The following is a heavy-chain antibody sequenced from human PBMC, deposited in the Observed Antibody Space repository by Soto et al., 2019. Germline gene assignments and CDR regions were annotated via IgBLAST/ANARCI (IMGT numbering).Heavy chain of an antibody. Sequence: GESLKISCKGSGYSFTSYWIGWVRQMPGKGLEWMGIIYPGDSDTRYSPSFQGQVTISADKSIGTAYLQWSSLKASDTAMYYCARQSYKYYYYMDVWGKGTTVTVSS. V-gene: IGHV5-51*01. CDR3: ARQSYKYYYYMDV. CDR1: GYSFTSYW. CDR2: IYPGDSDT. J-gene: IGHJ6*03. D-gene: IGHD1-26*01.